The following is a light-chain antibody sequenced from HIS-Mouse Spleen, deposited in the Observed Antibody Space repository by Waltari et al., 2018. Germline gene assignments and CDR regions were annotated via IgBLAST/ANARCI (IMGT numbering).Light chain of an antibody. CDR3: CSYAGSSTVV. CDR2: EGS. J-gene: IGLJ2*01. Sequence: QSALTQPASVSGSPGQSITISCTGTSSDVGSYNLVSWYQQHPGKAPKLMIDEGSKRPSGVSNRVAGSKSGNTASLTISGLQAEDEADYYCCSYAGSSTVVFGGGTKLTVL. CDR1: SSDVGSYNL. V-gene: IGLV2-23*01.